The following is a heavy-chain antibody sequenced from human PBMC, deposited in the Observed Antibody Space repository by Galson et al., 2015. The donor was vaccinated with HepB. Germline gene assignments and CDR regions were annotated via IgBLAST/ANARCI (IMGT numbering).Heavy chain of an antibody. D-gene: IGHD6-13*01. CDR1: GFTFSSYG. CDR3: AKEGAKQQLVRAYFDY. V-gene: IGHV3-30*18. CDR2: ISYDGSKK. J-gene: IGHJ4*02. Sequence: SLRLSCAASGFTFSSYGMHWVRQAPGKGLEWVAVISYDGSKKYYGDSVKGRFTISRDNSKNTLYLQMDSLRAEDTAVYYCAKEGAKQQLVRAYFDYWGQGTLVTVSS.